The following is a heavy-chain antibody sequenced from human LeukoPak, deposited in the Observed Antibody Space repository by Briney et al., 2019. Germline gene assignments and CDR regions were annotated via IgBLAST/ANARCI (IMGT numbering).Heavy chain of an antibody. CDR3: ASGWYYDSSGYYGY. J-gene: IGHJ4*02. CDR2: IYHSGST. V-gene: IGHV4-38-2*02. CDR1: GYSISSGYY. D-gene: IGHD3-22*01. Sequence: SETLSLTCTVSGYSISSGYYWGWIRPPPGKGLEWIGSIYHSGSTYYNPSLKSRVTISVDTSKNQFSLKLSSVTAADTAVYYCASGWYYDSSGYYGYWGQGTLVTVSS.